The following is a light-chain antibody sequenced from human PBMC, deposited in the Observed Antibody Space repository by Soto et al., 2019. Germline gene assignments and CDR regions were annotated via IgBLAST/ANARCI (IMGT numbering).Light chain of an antibody. CDR2: EVS. Sequence: QSALTQPASVSGSPGQSITISCTETSSDVGGYNYVSWYQQHPGKAPKLIIYEVSNRPSGVSNHFSGSKSGNTASLTISGLQAEDEADYYCSSYTSSSTYVFGTGTKLTVL. V-gene: IGLV2-14*01. J-gene: IGLJ1*01. CDR3: SSYTSSSTYV. CDR1: SSDVGGYNY.